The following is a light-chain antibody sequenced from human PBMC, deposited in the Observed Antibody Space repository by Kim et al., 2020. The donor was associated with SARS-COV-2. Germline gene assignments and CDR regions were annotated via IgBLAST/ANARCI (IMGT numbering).Light chain of an antibody. V-gene: IGKV3-15*01. J-gene: IGKJ4*01. Sequence: EIVMTQSSATLSVSPGERATLSCRASQSVSSNLAWYQQKPGQAPRLLIYGASTRATGIPARFSGSGSGTEFTLTISSLQSEDFAVYYCQQYNNWPPRTTFGGGTKLEIK. CDR2: GAS. CDR3: QQYNNWPPRTT. CDR1: QSVSSN.